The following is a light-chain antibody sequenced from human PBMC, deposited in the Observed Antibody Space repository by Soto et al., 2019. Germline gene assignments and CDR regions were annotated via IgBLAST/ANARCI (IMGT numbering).Light chain of an antibody. Sequence: QSALTQPASVSGSPGQSIAISCTGTSSDVGGYDRVSWYQQHPDKAPTLMIYEVNKRPSGVSSRFSGSKSGNTDSLTISGLQAEDEADYYCCSFVGSPNWVFGGGTKLTV. CDR3: CSFVGSPNWV. J-gene: IGLJ3*02. CDR1: SSDVGGYDR. CDR2: EVN. V-gene: IGLV2-23*02.